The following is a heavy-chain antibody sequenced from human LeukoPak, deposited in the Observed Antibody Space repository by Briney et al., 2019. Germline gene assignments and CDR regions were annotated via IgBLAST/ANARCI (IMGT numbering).Heavy chain of an antibody. J-gene: IGHJ4*02. Sequence: SETLSLTCTVSGGSISSYYWSWIRQPPGKGLEWIGYIYYSGSTNCNPSLKSRVTISVDTSKNQFSLKLSSVTAADTAVYYCARKGDILTGYYNHFDYWGQGTLVTVSS. CDR1: GGSISSYY. CDR3: ARKGDILTGYYNHFDY. V-gene: IGHV4-59*01. D-gene: IGHD3-9*01. CDR2: IYYSGST.